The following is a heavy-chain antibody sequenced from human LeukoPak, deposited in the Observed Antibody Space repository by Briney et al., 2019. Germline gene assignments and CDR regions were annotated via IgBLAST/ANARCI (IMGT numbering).Heavy chain of an antibody. Sequence: ASVKVSCTASGYTFTSYYMDWVRQAPGQGLEWMGRINPNSGGTNYAQKFQGRVTMTRDTSISTAYMDLSRLRSDDTAVYYCAREDNLGSGSSPIDYWGQGTLVTVSS. V-gene: IGHV1-2*06. CDR3: AREDNLGSGSSPIDY. J-gene: IGHJ4*02. CDR2: INPNSGGT. D-gene: IGHD6-19*01. CDR1: GYTFTSYY.